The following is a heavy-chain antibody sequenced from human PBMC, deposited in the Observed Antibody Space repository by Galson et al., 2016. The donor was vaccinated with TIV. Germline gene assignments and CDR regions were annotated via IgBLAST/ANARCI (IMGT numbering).Heavy chain of an antibody. CDR3: TKVPSSGFSYYYGLDV. CDR2: ISGGGGST. CDR1: GFTFSIFA. J-gene: IGHJ6*02. V-gene: IGHV3-23*01. Sequence: SLRLSCAASGFTFSIFAMTWVRQAPGMGLEWVSAISGGGGSTYYADSVKGRFTVSRDNSKNTVFLQMNSLIADDTAVYYCTKVPSSGFSYYYGLDVWGQGTTVTVSS. D-gene: IGHD3-22*01.